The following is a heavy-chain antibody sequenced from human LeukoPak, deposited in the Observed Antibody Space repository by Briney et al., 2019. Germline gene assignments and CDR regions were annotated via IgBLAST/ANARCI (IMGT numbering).Heavy chain of an antibody. CDR3: ARARLSSTSRNYYYYMDV. Sequence: GRSLRLSCAASGFTFSSYAVHWVRQAPGKGLAWVAVISYDGSNKYYADSVKGRFTISRDNSKNTLYLQMNSLRAEDTAVYYCARARLSSTSRNYYYYMDVWGKGTTVTVSS. CDR1: GFTFSSYA. D-gene: IGHD2-2*01. CDR2: ISYDGSNK. J-gene: IGHJ6*03. V-gene: IGHV3-30-3*01.